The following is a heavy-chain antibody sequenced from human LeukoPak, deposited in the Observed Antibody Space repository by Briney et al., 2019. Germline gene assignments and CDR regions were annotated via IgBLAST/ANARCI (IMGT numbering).Heavy chain of an antibody. CDR1: GFTFSSYE. Sequence: GGSLSLSCAASGFTFSSYEMNWVRQAPGKGLEWVSYISSSGSTIYYADSVKGRFTISRDNAKNSLYLQMNGLRAEDTAVYYCARDTITMVRGVIIPYYFDYWGQGTLVTVSS. J-gene: IGHJ4*02. D-gene: IGHD3-10*01. CDR3: ARDTITMVRGVIIPYYFDY. CDR2: ISSSGSTI. V-gene: IGHV3-48*03.